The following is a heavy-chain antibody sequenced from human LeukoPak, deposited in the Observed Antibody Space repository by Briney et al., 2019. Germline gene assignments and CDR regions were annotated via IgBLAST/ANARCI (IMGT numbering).Heavy chain of an antibody. D-gene: IGHD3-22*01. CDR3: ASYQSSGVVPGGFDY. CDR1: GGSISSSSYY. Sequence: SETLSLTCTVSGGSISSSSYYWGWIRQPPGKGLEWIGSIYYSGSTYYNPSLKSRVTISVDTSKNQFSLKLSSVTAADTAVYYCASYQSSGVVPGGFDYWGQGTLVTVSS. J-gene: IGHJ4*02. CDR2: IYYSGST. V-gene: IGHV4-39*07.